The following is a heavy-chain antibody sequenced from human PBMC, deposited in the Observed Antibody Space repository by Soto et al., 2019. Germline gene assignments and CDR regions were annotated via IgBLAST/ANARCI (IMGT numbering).Heavy chain of an antibody. Sequence: GGSLRLSCAASGFTFSSYWMSWVRQAPGKGLEWVANIKQDGSGKYYVDSVKGRFTISRDNAKNSLYLQMNSLRAEDTAVYYCARHSSSWPTHPPTWAFDIWGQGTMVTVSS. J-gene: IGHJ3*02. CDR3: ARHSSSWPTHPPTWAFDI. V-gene: IGHV3-7*05. CDR1: GFTFSSYW. D-gene: IGHD6-13*01. CDR2: IKQDGSGK.